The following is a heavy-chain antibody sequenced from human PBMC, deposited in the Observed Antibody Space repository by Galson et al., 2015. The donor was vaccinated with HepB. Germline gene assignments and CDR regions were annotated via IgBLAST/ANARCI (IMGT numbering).Heavy chain of an antibody. CDR2: ISYDGSNK. CDR3: ARDPVDIVATNGEEIFDY. Sequence: SLRLSCAASGFTFSSYAMHWVRPAPGQGLEWVAVISYDGSNKYYADSVKGRFTISRDNSKNPLYLQMNSLRAEDTAVYYCARDPVDIVATNGEEIFDYWGQGTLVTVAS. CDR1: GFTFSSYA. D-gene: IGHD5-12*01. J-gene: IGHJ4*02. V-gene: IGHV3-30-3*01.